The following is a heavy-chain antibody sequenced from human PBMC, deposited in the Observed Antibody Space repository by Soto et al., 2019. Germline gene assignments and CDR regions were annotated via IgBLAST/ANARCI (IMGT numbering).Heavy chain of an antibody. CDR3: AKRADGVNGWRHAYDM. Sequence: EVQMLESGGGLVQPGGSLRLSCAASGFTFSSYAMSWVRQAPGKGLEWVSTISGSGGSTYYADSVKGRLTISRDSSKNTVYVQRSSLRAEGTAVYYCAKRADGVNGWRHAYDMWGQGTMVTVSS. V-gene: IGHV3-23*01. CDR1: GFTFSSYA. D-gene: IGHD3-3*01. CDR2: ISGSGGST. J-gene: IGHJ3*02.